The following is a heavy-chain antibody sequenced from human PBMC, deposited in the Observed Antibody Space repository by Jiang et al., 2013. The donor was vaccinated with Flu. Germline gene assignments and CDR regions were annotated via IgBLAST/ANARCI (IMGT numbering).Heavy chain of an antibody. CDR3: ARLSVYGEYYFDS. CDR2: MYYAGSP. D-gene: IGHD4-17*01. J-gene: IGHJ4*02. Sequence: PGLVKPSQTLSLTCTVSGGSISSGDNQWSWIRQSPGKGLEWAGHMYYAGSPNYNPSLKGRVSMSVDTSKNQFSLKVRSVTAADTAVYYCARLSVYGEYYFDSWGQGTLVTVSS. V-gene: IGHV4-30-4*01. CDR1: GGSISSGDNQ.